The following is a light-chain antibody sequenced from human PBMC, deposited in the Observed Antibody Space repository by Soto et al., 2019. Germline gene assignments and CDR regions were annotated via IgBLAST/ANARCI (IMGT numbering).Light chain of an antibody. Sequence: QSALTQPASVSGSPGQSITMSCTGSSSDVGAYNYVSWYQRHPGKAPKLLIYEVSKRPSGVPDRFSGSKSGNTASLTISGLQAEDEADYYCSSYTSSSTLNYVFGTGTKLTVL. V-gene: IGLV2-14*01. CDR1: SSDVGAYNY. CDR2: EVS. CDR3: SSYTSSSTLNYV. J-gene: IGLJ1*01.